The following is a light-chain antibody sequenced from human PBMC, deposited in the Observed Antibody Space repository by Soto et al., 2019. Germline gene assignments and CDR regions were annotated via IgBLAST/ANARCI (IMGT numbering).Light chain of an antibody. CDR3: KQYDTYWM. V-gene: IGKV1-5*03. J-gene: IGKJ1*01. CDR1: QSINNW. CDR2: KAS. Sequence: DIQMTQSPSTLSASVGDRVTITCRASQSINNWLAWYQQKPGKAPKLLIYKASNLDIGVPSRFSGSGSGTEFTLTISSLQPDDFATYYSKQYDTYWMFGQGTKVEIK.